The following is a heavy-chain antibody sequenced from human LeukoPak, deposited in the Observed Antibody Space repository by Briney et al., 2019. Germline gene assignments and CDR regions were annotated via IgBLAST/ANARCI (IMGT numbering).Heavy chain of an antibody. D-gene: IGHD2-15*01. CDR1: SGSISSGDYH. V-gene: IGHV4-30-4*01. J-gene: IGHJ4*02. Sequence: SETLSLTCTVSSGSISSGDYHWSWIRQPPGGGLEWIGYIYYSGTAYYNPSPKSRVTISVDTSRNQFSLRLSSVTAADTAVYYCARVPPRYCSGGSCSYYFDYWGQGTLVTVSS. CDR2: IYYSGTA. CDR3: ARVPPRYCSGGSCSYYFDY.